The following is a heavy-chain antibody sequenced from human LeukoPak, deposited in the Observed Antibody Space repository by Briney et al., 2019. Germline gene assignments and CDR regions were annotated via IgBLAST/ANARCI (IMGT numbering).Heavy chain of an antibody. CDR1: GFTFSSYS. CDR3: ASLTGLRYFDWWGEDAFDI. D-gene: IGHD3-9*01. Sequence: PGGSLRLSCAASGFTFSSYSMNWVRQAPGKGLEWVSSISSSSSYIYYADSVKGRFTISRDNAKNSLYLQMNSLRAEDTAVYYCASLTGLRYFDWWGEDAFDIWGQGTMGTVSS. J-gene: IGHJ3*02. V-gene: IGHV3-21*04. CDR2: ISSSSSYI.